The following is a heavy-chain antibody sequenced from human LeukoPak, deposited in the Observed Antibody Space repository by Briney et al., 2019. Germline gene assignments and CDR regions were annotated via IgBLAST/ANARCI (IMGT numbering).Heavy chain of an antibody. CDR3: GVNEMATLWFDP. CDR1: GGSISSSSYY. J-gene: IGHJ5*02. V-gene: IGHV4-39*07. CDR2: IYYSGST. Sequence: SETLSLTCTVSGGSISSSSYYWGWVRQPPGKGLEWIGSIYYSGSTYYNPSLKSRVTISVDTSKNQFSLKLSSVTAADTAVYYCGVNEMATLWFDPWGQGTLVTVSS. D-gene: IGHD5-24*01.